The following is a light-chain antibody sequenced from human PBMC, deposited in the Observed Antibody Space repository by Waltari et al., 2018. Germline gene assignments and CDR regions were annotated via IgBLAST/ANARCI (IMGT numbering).Light chain of an antibody. V-gene: IGLV2-11*01. CDR3: LSYGGSYSWV. J-gene: IGLJ3*02. CDR1: SSDVGGYNY. CDR2: DVS. Sequence: QSALTQPRSVSGSPGQSVTISCTGTSSDVGGYNYVSWYQQHPGKAPKLMLNDVSQRPSGVPDRFSGSKSGNTASLTISGRQAEDEADYYCLSYGGSYSWVFGGGTKLTVL.